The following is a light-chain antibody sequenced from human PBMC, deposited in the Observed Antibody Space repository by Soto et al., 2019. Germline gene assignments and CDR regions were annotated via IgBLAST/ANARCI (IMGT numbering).Light chain of an antibody. CDR3: ETWDNGVI. CDR1: ELGDKY. J-gene: IGLJ2*01. CDR2: QDD. V-gene: IGLV3-1*01. Sequence: SYELSQPPSVSVSPGQTAIITCSGDELGDKYVSWYQQKAGQSPVMVISQDDKRPSGIPERFSGSNSGNTATLTISGTQAMDESDYYCETWDNGVIFGGGTKVTVL.